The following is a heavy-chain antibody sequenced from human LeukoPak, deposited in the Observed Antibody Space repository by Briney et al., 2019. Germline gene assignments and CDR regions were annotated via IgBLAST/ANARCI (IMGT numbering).Heavy chain of an antibody. CDR2: VNHSGST. CDR3: ARGSGRYYY. J-gene: IGHJ4*02. D-gene: IGHD1-26*01. V-gene: IGHV4-34*01. CDR1: GGSFSGYY. Sequence: SETLSLTCAVYGGSFSGYYWSWIRQPPGKGLEWIGEVNHSGSTNYNPSLKSRVTILGDTSKNQLSLNLESVTAADTAVYYCARGSGRYYYWGQGTLVTVSS.